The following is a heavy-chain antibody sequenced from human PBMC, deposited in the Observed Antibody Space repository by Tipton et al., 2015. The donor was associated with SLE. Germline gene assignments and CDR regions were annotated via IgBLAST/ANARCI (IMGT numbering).Heavy chain of an antibody. CDR3: ARGGASVLIRKTYFDN. Sequence: LRLSCTVSGGSISSSNYYWGWIRQPPGKGLEWIGSIYYSGSTYYNPSLKSRVSISVDTSKNQFFLNLRSVTAADTAVYFCARGGASVLIRKTYFDNWGQGSLVTVSS. V-gene: IGHV4-39*07. CDR2: IYYSGST. J-gene: IGHJ4*02. D-gene: IGHD3-10*01. CDR1: GGSISSSNYY.